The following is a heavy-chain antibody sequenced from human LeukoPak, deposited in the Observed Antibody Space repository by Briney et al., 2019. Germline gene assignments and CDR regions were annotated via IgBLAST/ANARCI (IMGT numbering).Heavy chain of an antibody. CDR3: ARVGTYCGGDCYRAFDY. CDR2: IIPILGIA. J-gene: IGHJ4*02. D-gene: IGHD2-21*01. CDR1: GGTFSSYA. V-gene: IGHV1-69*04. Sequence: SVKVSCKASGGTFSSYAISWVRRAPGQGLEWMGRIIPILGIANYAQKFQGRVTITADKSASTAYMELSSLRSEDTAVYYCARVGTYCGGDCYRAFDYWGQGTLVTVSS.